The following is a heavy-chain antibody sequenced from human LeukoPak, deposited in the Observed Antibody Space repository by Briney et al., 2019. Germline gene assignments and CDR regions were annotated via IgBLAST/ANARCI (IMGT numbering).Heavy chain of an antibody. CDR3: ARRIPTAGFFDS. Sequence: PSETLSLTCTVSGVSIRSSYYYWGWIRQPPGKGLEWIGSIYDSGSTYYNPSLKGRVTISSDTSKRQFSLKLSSVTAADTAVYYCARRIPTAGFFDSWGQGTLVTVSS. CDR2: IYDSGST. J-gene: IGHJ4*02. D-gene: IGHD6-19*01. V-gene: IGHV4-39*07. CDR1: GVSIRSSYYY.